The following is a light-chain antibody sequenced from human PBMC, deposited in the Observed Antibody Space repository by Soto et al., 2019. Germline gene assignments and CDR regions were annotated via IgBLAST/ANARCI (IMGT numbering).Light chain of an antibody. Sequence: QAVVTQPPSVSGAPGQRVTISCTGSSSNIGAGYDVHWYQQLPGTAPKLLIYGNSNRPSGVPDRFSGSKSGTSASLAITGLQAEDGADYYCQSYDSSLSGHVVFGGGTKLTVL. CDR3: QSYDSSLSGHVV. V-gene: IGLV1-40*01. CDR2: GNS. J-gene: IGLJ2*01. CDR1: SSNIGAGYD.